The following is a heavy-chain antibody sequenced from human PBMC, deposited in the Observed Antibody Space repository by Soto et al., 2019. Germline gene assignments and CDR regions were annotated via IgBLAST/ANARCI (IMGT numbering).Heavy chain of an antibody. CDR2: IYYSGST. V-gene: IGHV4-31*03. J-gene: IGHJ4*02. CDR1: GGSINYNSYH. CDR3: ARVRPRGSYYLDY. Sequence: SETLSLTCSVSGGSINYNSYHWGWIRQHPGKGLEWIGYIYYSGSTYYNPSLKSRVTISVDTSKNQFSLKLSSVTAADTAVYYCARVRPRGSYYLDYWGQGTLVTVS. D-gene: IGHD1-26*01.